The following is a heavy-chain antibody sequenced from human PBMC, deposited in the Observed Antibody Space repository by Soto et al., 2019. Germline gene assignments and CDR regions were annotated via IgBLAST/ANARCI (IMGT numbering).Heavy chain of an antibody. D-gene: IGHD1-26*01. Sequence: GGSLRLSCAASGFTFSSYGMHWVRQAPGKGLEWVAVIWYDGSNKYYADSVKGRFTISRDNSKNTLYLQTNSLRAEDTAVYYCAREEHSYYYYGMDVWGQGTTVTVSS. CDR2: IWYDGSNK. CDR1: GFTFSSYG. V-gene: IGHV3-33*01. J-gene: IGHJ6*02. CDR3: AREEHSYYYYGMDV.